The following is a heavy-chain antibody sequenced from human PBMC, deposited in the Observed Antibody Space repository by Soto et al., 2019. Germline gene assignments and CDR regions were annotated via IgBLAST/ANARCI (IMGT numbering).Heavy chain of an antibody. J-gene: IGHJ4*02. V-gene: IGHV3-73*01. Sequence: EVQLVESGGGLVQPGESLKLSCAVSGFTFSGSAMHWVRQASGKGLEWVGRIRSKANNYATAYAASVKGRFTISRDDSKTTAYLQMNSRKSEDAAVYYCTRGYGDYVRDCWGQGTLVTVSS. CDR1: GFTFSGSA. CDR2: IRSKANNYAT. D-gene: IGHD4-17*01. CDR3: TRGYGDYVRDC.